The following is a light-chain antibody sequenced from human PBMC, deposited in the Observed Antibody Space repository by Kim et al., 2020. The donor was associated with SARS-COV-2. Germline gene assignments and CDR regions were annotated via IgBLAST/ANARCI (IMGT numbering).Light chain of an antibody. CDR2: CYS. V-gene: IGLV1-40*01. CDR1: SSNIGAGYD. J-gene: IGLJ7*01. CDR3: QSYDSSLSGSV. Sequence: QSVLTQPPSVSGAPGQMVTISCTGSSSNIGAGYDVHWYQQLPGTAPKLLIYCYSNRPSGVPDRFSGSKSGTSASLAITGLQAEDEADYYCQSYDSSLSGSVFGGGTQLTVL.